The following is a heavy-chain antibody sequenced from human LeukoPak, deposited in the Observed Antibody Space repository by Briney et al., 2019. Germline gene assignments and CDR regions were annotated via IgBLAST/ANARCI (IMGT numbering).Heavy chain of an antibody. D-gene: IGHD2-2*01. V-gene: IGHV4-34*01. Sequence: SETLSLTCAVYGGSFSGYYWSWIRQPLGKGLEWIGEINHSGSTNYNPSLKSRVTISVDTSKNQFSLKLSSVTAADTAVYYCARGSQLPLQPLGYWGQGTLVTVSS. CDR1: GGSFSGYY. J-gene: IGHJ4*02. CDR3: ARGSQLPLQPLGY. CDR2: INHSGST.